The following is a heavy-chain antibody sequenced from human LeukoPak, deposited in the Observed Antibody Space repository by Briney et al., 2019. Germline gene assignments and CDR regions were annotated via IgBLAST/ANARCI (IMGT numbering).Heavy chain of an antibody. D-gene: IGHD3-3*01. V-gene: IGHV3-9*01. CDR1: GFTFYEYG. CDR3: AKGGDDFRLRIDY. CDR2: ISWNSGSI. J-gene: IGHJ4*02. Sequence: GGSLRLSCAASGFTFYEYGMHWVRQAPGKGLEWVSGISWNSGSIDYADSVKGRFTISRDNAKKSLYLQMNSLREEDTALYYCAKGGDDFRLRIDYWGQGPLVTVSS.